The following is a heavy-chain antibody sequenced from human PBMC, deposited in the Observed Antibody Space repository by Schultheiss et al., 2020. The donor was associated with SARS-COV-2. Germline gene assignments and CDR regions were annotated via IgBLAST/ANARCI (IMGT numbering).Heavy chain of an antibody. V-gene: IGHV4-59*01. Sequence: SETLSLTCTVSGGSISSYYWSWIRQPPGKGLEWIGYIYYSGSTNYNPSLKSRVTISVDTSKNQFSLKLSSVTAADTAVYYCARDGYYYGSGHYYYYGMDVWGQAATVTVAS. J-gene: IGHJ6*02. CDR2: IYYSGST. CDR1: GGSISSYY. D-gene: IGHD3-10*01. CDR3: ARDGYYYGSGHYYYYGMDV.